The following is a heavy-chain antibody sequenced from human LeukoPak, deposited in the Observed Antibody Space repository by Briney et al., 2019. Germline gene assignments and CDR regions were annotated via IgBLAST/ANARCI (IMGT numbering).Heavy chain of an antibody. D-gene: IGHD3-10*01. V-gene: IGHV4-39*01. CDR3: ARGRGAFDI. J-gene: IGHJ3*02. Sequence: SETLSLTCTVSGGSISSSSYYWGWIRQPPGKGLEWIGSIYYSGSTYYNPSLKSRVTISVDTSKNQFSLKLSSVTAADTAVYYCARGRGAFDIWGQGTMVTVSS. CDR1: GGSISSSSYY. CDR2: IYYSGST.